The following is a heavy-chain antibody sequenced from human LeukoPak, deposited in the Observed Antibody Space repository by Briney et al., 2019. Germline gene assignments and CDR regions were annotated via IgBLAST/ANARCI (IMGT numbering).Heavy chain of an antibody. V-gene: IGHV3-11*01. J-gene: IGHJ6*02. Sequence: GGSLRLSCAASGFTFSDYYMSWLRQAPGKELEWVSYISSSGSTIYYADSVKGRFTISRDNAKNSLYLQMNSLRAEDTAVYYCARGGEDGSSWYWYYYGMDVWGQGTTVTVSS. CDR3: ARGGEDGSSWYWYYYGMDV. CDR1: GFTFSDYY. D-gene: IGHD6-13*01. CDR2: ISSSGSTI.